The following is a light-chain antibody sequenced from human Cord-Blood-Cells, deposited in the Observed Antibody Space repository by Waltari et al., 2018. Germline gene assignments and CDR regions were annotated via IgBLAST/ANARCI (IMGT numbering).Light chain of an antibody. Sequence: QSALTQPPSVSGSPGQSVTISCTGTSSDVGSYNRVSWYHQPPGTAPKLMIYEVSNRPSGVPDRFSGSKSGNTASLTISGLQSEDEADYYCAAWDDSLNGPVFGGGTKLTVL. CDR3: AAWDDSLNGPV. CDR1: SSDVGSYNR. J-gene: IGLJ3*02. V-gene: IGLV2-18*01. CDR2: EVS.